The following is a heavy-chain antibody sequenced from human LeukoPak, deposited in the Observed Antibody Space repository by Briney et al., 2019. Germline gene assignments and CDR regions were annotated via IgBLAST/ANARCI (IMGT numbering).Heavy chain of an antibody. Sequence: SETLSLTCTVSGCSITGYHWSWIRQPPGKGLEWIGYIYSSGSTEYKPSLKSRATISADTSKNQFSLKLTSVTAADTAIYYCARRNDFDIWGQGTMDTVSS. CDR2: IYSSGST. CDR3: ARRNDFDI. V-gene: IGHV4-4*08. J-gene: IGHJ3*02. CDR1: GCSITGYH.